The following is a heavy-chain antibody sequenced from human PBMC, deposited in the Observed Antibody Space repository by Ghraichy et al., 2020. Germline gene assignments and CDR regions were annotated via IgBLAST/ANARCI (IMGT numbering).Heavy chain of an antibody. V-gene: IGHV1-2*02. D-gene: IGHD2-2*02. CDR2: INPNSGGT. CDR3: ARDLSLHTPGFDY. CDR1: GYTFTGYY. Sequence: ASVKVSCKASGYTFTGYYMHWVRQAPGQGLEWMGWINPNSGGTNYAQKFQGRVTMTRDTSISTAYMELSRLRSDDTAVYYCARDLSLHTPGFDYWGQGTLVTVSS. J-gene: IGHJ4*02.